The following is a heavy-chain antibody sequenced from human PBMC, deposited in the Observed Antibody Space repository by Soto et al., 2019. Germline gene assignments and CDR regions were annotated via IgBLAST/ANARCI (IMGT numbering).Heavy chain of an antibody. Sequence: PSETLSLTCAVSGGSMSRYYWSWIRQAPGKGLEWLGHIHYRGSTNYNPSLKSREDIAVDTSKNQLSLKLNSVTAADTAVYYCALGYTYGFTYWGQGTPVTVSS. V-gene: IGHV4-59*01. CDR2: IHYRGST. CDR3: ALGYTYGFTY. J-gene: IGHJ4*02. CDR1: GGSMSRYY. D-gene: IGHD5-18*01.